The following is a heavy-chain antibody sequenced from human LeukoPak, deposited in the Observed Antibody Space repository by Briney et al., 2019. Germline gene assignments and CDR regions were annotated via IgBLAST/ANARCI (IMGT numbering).Heavy chain of an antibody. CDR1: GFTFSSYS. CDR3: ARGVRWHYYYYYYMDV. D-gene: IGHD3-10*01. Sequence: GGSLRLSCAASGFTFSSYSMKWVRQAPGKGLEWVSSVSSSSSYIYYADSVKGRFTISRDNAKNSLYLQMNSLRAEDTAVYYCARGVRWHYYYYYYMDVWGKGTTVTVSS. CDR2: VSSSSSYI. J-gene: IGHJ6*03. V-gene: IGHV3-21*01.